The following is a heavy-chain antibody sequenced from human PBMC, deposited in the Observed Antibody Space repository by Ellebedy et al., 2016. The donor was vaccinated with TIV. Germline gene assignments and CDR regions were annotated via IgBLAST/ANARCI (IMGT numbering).Heavy chain of an antibody. V-gene: IGHV3-74*01. D-gene: IGHD2-15*01. CDR1: GFAFRNSV. J-gene: IGHJ3*02. CDR3: ARDKGGDDAFDI. Sequence: PGGSLRLSCAASGFAFRNSVMHWVRQAPGKGLEWVSRINSDGSGASYADSVKGRFTISRDNAKDTLYVQMNSLRAEDTAVYYCARDKGGDDAFDIWGQGTMVTVSS. CDR2: INSDGSGA.